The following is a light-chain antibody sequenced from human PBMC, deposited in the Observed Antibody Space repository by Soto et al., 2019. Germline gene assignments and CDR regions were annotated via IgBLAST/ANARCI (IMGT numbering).Light chain of an antibody. CDR3: QQYGRSPGLLT. CDR1: QSVSSSY. J-gene: IGKJ3*01. Sequence: EIVLTQSPGTLSLSPGERATLSCRASQSVSSSYLAWYQQKPGQAPRLLIYGASSRATGIPDRFSGSGSGTDFTLTISRLEPEDFAVYYCQQYGRSPGLLTFGPGTQVDIK. CDR2: GAS. V-gene: IGKV3-20*01.